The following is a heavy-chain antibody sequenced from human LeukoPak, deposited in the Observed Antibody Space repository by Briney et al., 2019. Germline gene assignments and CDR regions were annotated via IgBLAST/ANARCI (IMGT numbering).Heavy chain of an antibody. Sequence: GGSLRLSCAASGITFSSFGIHWVRQAPGKGLEWVAVISSDGNTEYYADSVQGRFTISRDNSKNALYLQMNSLRAEDTAVYYCAKEGAAGGKMQFCFDYWGQGTLVTVSS. V-gene: IGHV3-30*18. CDR2: ISSDGNTE. CDR1: GITFSSFG. CDR3: AKEGAAGGKMQFCFDY. D-gene: IGHD4-23*01. J-gene: IGHJ4*02.